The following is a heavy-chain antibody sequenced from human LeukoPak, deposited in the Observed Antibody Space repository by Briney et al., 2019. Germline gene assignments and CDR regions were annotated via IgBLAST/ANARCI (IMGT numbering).Heavy chain of an antibody. CDR2: MNPNSGNT. J-gene: IGHJ4*02. Sequence: ASVKVSCKASGYTFTNYDINWVRQATGQGLEWMGWMNPNSGNTGYAQKFQGRVTMTEDTSTDTAYMELSSLRSEDTAVYYCAKDMGMATIEKFFDYWGQGTLVTVSS. D-gene: IGHD5-24*01. V-gene: IGHV1-8*02. CDR1: GYTFTNYD. CDR3: AKDMGMATIEKFFDY.